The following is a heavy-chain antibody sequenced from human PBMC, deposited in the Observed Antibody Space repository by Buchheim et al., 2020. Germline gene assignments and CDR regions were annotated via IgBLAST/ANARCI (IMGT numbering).Heavy chain of an antibody. J-gene: IGHJ4*02. CDR1: GFTFSSYG. D-gene: IGHD3-9*01. CDR3: SKGAHRNLLRYFDWFSSQTPIDY. V-gene: IGHV3-30*18. CDR2: ISYDGSNK. Sequence: QVQLVESGGGVVQPGRSLRLSCAASGFTFSSYGMHWVRQAPGKGLEWVAVISYDGSNKYYADSVKGRFTISRDNSKTTMYLQMNSLRAEDTAVYYCSKGAHRNLLRYFDWFSSQTPIDYWGQGTL.